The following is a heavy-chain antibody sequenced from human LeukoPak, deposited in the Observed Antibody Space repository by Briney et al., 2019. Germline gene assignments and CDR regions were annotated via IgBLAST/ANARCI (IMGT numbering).Heavy chain of an antibody. Sequence: PSETLSLTCTVSGGSISSGSYYWSWIRQPAGKGLEWIGRIYTSGSTNYNPSLKSRVTISVGTSKNQFSLKLSSVTAADTAVYYCAREGDYYGSGSYYTPFDYWGQGTLVTVSS. J-gene: IGHJ4*02. CDR1: GGSISSGSYY. D-gene: IGHD3-10*01. CDR2: IYTSGST. V-gene: IGHV4-61*02. CDR3: AREGDYYGSGSYYTPFDY.